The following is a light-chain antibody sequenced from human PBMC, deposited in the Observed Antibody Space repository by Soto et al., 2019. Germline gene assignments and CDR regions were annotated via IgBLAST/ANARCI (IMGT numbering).Light chain of an antibody. CDR3: GSWDSRLSAYV. CDR2: DDN. CDR1: SSNIGGNS. Sequence: QSVLTQPPSVSAAPGQKVTISCSGSSSNIGGNSVSWYQQLPGTAPKLLIYDDNKRPSGIPDRFSGSKSGTSATLGITGFQTGDEADYYCGSWDSRLSAYVFGTGTKVTDL. J-gene: IGLJ1*01. V-gene: IGLV1-51*01.